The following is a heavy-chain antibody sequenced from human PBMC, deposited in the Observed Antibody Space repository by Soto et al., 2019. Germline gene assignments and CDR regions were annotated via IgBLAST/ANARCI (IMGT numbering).Heavy chain of an antibody. J-gene: IGHJ4*02. V-gene: IGHV5-10-1*01. CDR2: IDPSDSQT. CDR1: GYTFTDYW. D-gene: IGHD3-22*01. CDR3: ARQIYDSDTGPNFQYYFDV. Sequence: PGDSLKISCKGSGYTFTDYWIGWVRQKPGKGLEWMGRIDPSDSQTYYSPSFRGHVTISVTKSITTVFLQWSSLRASDTAMYYCARQIYDSDTGPNFQYYFDVCSQGSPVTVSA.